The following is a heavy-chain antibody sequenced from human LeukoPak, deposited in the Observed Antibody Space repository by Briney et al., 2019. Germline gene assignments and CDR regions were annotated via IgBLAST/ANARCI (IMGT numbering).Heavy chain of an antibody. V-gene: IGHV3-7*05. Sequence: GGSLRLSCAASGFILSTYWLTWVRQAPGKGLEGVANINQDGSEIYYVDSVQGRFTISRDNVKKSLYLQMNSLGAEDTAVYYCARRGTSSSWAHFDYWGQGTLVTVSS. D-gene: IGHD6-13*01. J-gene: IGHJ4*02. CDR1: GFILSTYW. CDR2: INQDGSEI. CDR3: ARRGTSSSWAHFDY.